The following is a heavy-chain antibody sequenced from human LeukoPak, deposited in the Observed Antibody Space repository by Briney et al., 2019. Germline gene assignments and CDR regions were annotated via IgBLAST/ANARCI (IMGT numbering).Heavy chain of an antibody. V-gene: IGHV1-69*13. Sequence: ASVKVSCKASGGTFISYAISWVRQAPGQGLEWMGGIIPIFGTANYAQKFQGRVTITADESTSTAYMELGSLRSEDTAVYYCARFRLGYCSSTSFPMDYWGQGTLVTVSS. CDR1: GGTFISYA. CDR3: ARFRLGYCSSTSFPMDY. CDR2: IIPIFGTA. J-gene: IGHJ4*02. D-gene: IGHD2-2*01.